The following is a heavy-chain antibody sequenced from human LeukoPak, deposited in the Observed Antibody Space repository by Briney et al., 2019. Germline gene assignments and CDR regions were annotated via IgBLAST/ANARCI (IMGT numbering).Heavy chain of an antibody. CDR3: ATWAFYHDLDV. Sequence: GGSLRLSCVASGFSLGSYPMHWVRHARGKGLEGVCHINADGGRTYYAHAVKGQFTISRDNSKDSLYLQMTGLRAEDSAVYYCATWAFYHDLDVWGRGTTVTVSS. J-gene: IGHJ6*02. CDR1: GFSLGSYP. D-gene: IGHD3-3*01. CDR2: INADGGRT. V-gene: IGHV3-43*02.